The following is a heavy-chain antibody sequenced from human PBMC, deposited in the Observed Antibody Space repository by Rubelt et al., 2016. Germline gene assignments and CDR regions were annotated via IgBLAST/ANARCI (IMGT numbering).Heavy chain of an antibody. CDR3: ARGMTGTTLHHDAFDI. J-gene: IGHJ3*02. Sequence: YTFTSYAMHWVRQAPGQRLEWMGWINAGNGNTKYSQKFQGRVTITRDTSASTAYMELSSLRSEDTAVYYCARGMTGTTLHHDAFDIWGQGTMVTVSS. CDR1: YTFTSYA. CDR2: INAGNGNT. V-gene: IGHV1-3*01. D-gene: IGHD1-7*01.